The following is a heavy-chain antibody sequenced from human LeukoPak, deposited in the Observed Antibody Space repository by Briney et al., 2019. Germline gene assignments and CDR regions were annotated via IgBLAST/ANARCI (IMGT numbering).Heavy chain of an antibody. J-gene: IGHJ5*02. CDR2: IYYGGST. V-gene: IGHV4-31*03. D-gene: IGHD3-10*01. Sequence: PSETLSLTCTVSGGSISSGGYYWGWIRQHPGKGPEWIGYIYYGGSTYFNPSLKSRVIISVDTSKNQFSLKLSSVTAADTAMYYCARAYYYGSGSYNWKRVPNWFDPWGQGTLVTVSS. CDR3: ARAYYYGSGSYNWKRVPNWFDP. CDR1: GGSISSGGYY.